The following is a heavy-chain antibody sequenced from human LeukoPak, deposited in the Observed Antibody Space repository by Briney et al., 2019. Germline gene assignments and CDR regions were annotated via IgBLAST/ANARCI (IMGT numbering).Heavy chain of an antibody. D-gene: IGHD4-17*01. J-gene: IGHJ4*02. CDR2: ISSSGSTI. CDR1: GFTFSSYE. CDR3: AREAVTTSLFDY. V-gene: IGHV3-48*03. Sequence: GSLRLSCAASGFTFSSYEMNWVRQAPGKGLEWVSYISSSGSTIYYADSVKGRFTISRDNAKNSLYLQMNSLRAEDTAVYYCAREAVTTSLFDYWGQGTLVTVSS.